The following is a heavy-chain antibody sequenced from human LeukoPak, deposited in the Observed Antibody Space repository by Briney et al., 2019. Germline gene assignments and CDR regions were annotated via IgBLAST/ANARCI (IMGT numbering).Heavy chain of an antibody. V-gene: IGHV3-7*01. CDR3: ARDYWRSIDH. D-gene: IGHD1-1*01. Sequence: GGSLRLSCVASGLTFSNYWMIWVRQAPGKGLGSVAIVNEDGSAKYYLDSVKGRFTISRDNARNSLYLEMNSLRAEDTAVYYCARDYWRSIDHWGQGTLVAVSS. CDR2: VNEDGSAK. J-gene: IGHJ4*02. CDR1: GLTFSNYW.